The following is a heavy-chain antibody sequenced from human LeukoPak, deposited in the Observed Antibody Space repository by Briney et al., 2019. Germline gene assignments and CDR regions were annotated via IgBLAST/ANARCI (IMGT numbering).Heavy chain of an antibody. CDR3: ARDPRWYSGSSSYFDY. J-gene: IGHJ4*02. CDR2: INPNSGGT. Sequence: ASVKVSCKASGYTFTGYYMHWVRQAPGQGLEWMGWINPNSGGTNYAQKFQGRVTMTRDTSISTAYMELNRLTSDDTAVYYCARDPRWYSGSSSYFDYWGQGTLVTVSS. CDR1: GYTFTGYY. V-gene: IGHV1-2*02. D-gene: IGHD1-26*01.